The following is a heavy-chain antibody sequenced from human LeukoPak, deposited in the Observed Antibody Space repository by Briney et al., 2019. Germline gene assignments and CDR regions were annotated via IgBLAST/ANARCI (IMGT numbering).Heavy chain of an antibody. V-gene: IGHV4-61*01. J-gene: IGHJ5*02. CDR3: ARLYCSRTSCYYAS. CDR2: ISYTGST. CDR1: GGPVSSFRYY. Sequence: SETLSLTCTVSGGPVSSFRYYWSWIRQPPGKRLEWIGDISYTGSTNYTPSLKSRVTISVDTSKNQFSLNLSSVTAADTAVYYCARLYCSRTSCYYASWGQGTLVTVSS. D-gene: IGHD2-2*01.